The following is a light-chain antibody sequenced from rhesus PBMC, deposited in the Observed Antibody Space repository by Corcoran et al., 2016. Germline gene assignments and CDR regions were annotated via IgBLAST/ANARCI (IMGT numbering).Light chain of an antibody. CDR1: QGISSW. V-gene: IGKV1-22*01. CDR2: KGS. Sequence: DIQMTQSPSSLSASVRDRVTITCRASQGISSWLAWYQQKLGKAPKILIYKGSSLQSGVPSRFSGRGSGTGFTLTISSLQSEDFATYYCQQYTSSPPTFAPGTKVDIQ. J-gene: IGKJ3*01. CDR3: QQYTSSPPT.